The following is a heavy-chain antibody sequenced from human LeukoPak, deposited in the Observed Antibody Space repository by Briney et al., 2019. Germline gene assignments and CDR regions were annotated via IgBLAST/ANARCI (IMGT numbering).Heavy chain of an antibody. CDR3: ARARWLTRGYSYGAGDY. CDR1: GYTLTKLS. CDR2: ISAYNGNT. D-gene: IGHD5-18*01. J-gene: IGHJ4*02. Sequence: ASVKVSCKVSGYTLTKLSMHWVRQAPGQGLEWMGWISAYNGNTNYAQKLQGRVTMTTDTSASTAYMELRSLRSDDTAVYYCARARWLTRGYSYGAGDYWGQGTLVTVSS. V-gene: IGHV1-18*01.